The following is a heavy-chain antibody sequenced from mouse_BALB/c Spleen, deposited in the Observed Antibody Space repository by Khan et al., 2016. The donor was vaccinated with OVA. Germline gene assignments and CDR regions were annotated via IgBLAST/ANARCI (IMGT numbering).Heavy chain of an antibody. CDR2: INTYTGEP. CDR3: ARVGYNGTMDY. D-gene: IGHD2-14*01. V-gene: IGHV9-3-1*01. CDR1: GYTFTNYG. J-gene: IGHJ4*01. Sequence: QIQLVQSGPELKKPGETVKISCKASGYTFTNYGMNWVKQAPGKGLKWMGWINTYTGEPTYADDFKGRSAFSLETSASTAYLQINNLKNEDTATYFCARVGYNGTMDYWGQGTSVTVSS.